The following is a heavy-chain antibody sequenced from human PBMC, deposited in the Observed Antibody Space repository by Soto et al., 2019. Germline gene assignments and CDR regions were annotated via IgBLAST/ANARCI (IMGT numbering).Heavy chain of an antibody. CDR1: GFTFSDYA. J-gene: IGHJ4*02. CDR3: TRDTAMVN. Sequence: GGSLRLSCAASGFTFSDYAMHWVRQAPGKGLEWMSVVSHDGRNTYYADSVKGRFTISRDSAKNTLYLDMTSLRAEDTAVYYCTRDTAMVNWGQGTLVTVSS. D-gene: IGHD5-18*01. V-gene: IGHV3-30*03. CDR2: VSHDGRNT.